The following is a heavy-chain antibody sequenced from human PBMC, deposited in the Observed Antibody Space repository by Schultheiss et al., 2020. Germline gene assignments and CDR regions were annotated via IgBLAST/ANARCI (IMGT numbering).Heavy chain of an antibody. V-gene: IGHV4-4*07. D-gene: IGHD3-22*01. CDR1: GGSISSYY. CDR3: ARNGDYDSSGYPFQH. J-gene: IGHJ1*01. Sequence: SETLSLTCTVSGGSISSYYWSWIRQPAGKGLEWIGRIYTSGSTNYNPSLKSRVTMSVDTSKNQFSLKLSSVTAADTAVYYCARNGDYDSSGYPFQHWGQGTLVTVSS. CDR2: IYTSGST.